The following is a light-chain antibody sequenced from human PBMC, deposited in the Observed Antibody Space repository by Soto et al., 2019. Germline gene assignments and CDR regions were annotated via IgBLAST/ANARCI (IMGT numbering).Light chain of an antibody. Sequence: VMTQSPPSLSVTLGQPASMSCTSIQSLVYYDGIVNLSWFHQRPCRSPRRLISKISNRDSGVPDRFSGSGSGTEFTLKISRVEAEDVGVYYCMQATRWPTFGQGTRLEIK. V-gene: IGKV2-30*01. CDR2: KIS. J-gene: IGKJ2*01. CDR3: MQATRWPT. CDR1: QSLVYYDGIVN.